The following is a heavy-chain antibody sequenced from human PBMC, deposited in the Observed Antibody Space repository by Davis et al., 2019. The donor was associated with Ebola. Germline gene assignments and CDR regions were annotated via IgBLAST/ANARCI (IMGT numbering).Heavy chain of an antibody. D-gene: IGHD2-8*02. CDR3: ARDYACTGGVCYQFDY. CDR1: GFTFSSYW. J-gene: IGHJ4*02. V-gene: IGHV3-74*01. CDR2: INSDGSST. Sequence: GESLKISCAASGFTFSSYWMHWVRQAPGKGLVWVSRINSDGSSTSYADSVKGRFTISRDNAKNTLYLQMNSLRAEDTAVYYCARDYACTGGVCYQFDYWGQGTLVTVSS.